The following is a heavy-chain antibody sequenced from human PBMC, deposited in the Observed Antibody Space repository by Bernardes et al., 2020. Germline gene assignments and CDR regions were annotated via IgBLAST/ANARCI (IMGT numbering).Heavy chain of an antibody. J-gene: IGHJ3*02. D-gene: IGHD3-3*01. V-gene: IGHV1-8*01. Sequence: ASVKVSCKTSGYTFTSSDINWVRQATGQGLEWMGWVTPKSGNSGYAQKFQGRVTMTRDTSIDTAYMELNSLTSEDTALYHCARGSGNNDFLWALHGDEKDAFDIWGQGTMVTVSS. CDR2: VTPKSGNS. CDR3: ARGSGNNDFLWALHGDEKDAFDI. CDR1: GYTFTSSD.